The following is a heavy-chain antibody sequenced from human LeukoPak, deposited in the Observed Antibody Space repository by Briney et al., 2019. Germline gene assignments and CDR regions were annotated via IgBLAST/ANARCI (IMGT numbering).Heavy chain of an antibody. J-gene: IGHJ5*02. CDR1: GFTFSSYA. D-gene: IGHD3-22*01. Sequence: GGSLRLSCAASGFTFSSYAMSWVRQAPGKGLEWVAAISGRGGSKYYANTVKGRSTISRDKSKNTLYLQRNSLRAEDTAVYYCPKPGYYYDSSGFVNWFDPWGQGTLVTVSS. CDR2: ISGRGGSK. V-gene: IGHV3-23*01. CDR3: PKPGYYYDSSGFVNWFDP.